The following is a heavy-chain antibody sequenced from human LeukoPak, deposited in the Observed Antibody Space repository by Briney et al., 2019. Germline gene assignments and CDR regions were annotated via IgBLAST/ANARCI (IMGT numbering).Heavy chain of an antibody. CDR1: GGSISSSNW. CDR3: VAAAVAVDY. V-gene: IGHV4-4*02. Sequence: SETLSLTCGVSGGSISSSNWWSWVRQPPGKGLEWIGEIYHSGSTYYNPSLKSRVTISVDKSKNQFSLNLSSVTAADTAVYYCVAAAVAVDYWGQGTLVTVSS. CDR2: IYHSGST. D-gene: IGHD6-19*01. J-gene: IGHJ4*02.